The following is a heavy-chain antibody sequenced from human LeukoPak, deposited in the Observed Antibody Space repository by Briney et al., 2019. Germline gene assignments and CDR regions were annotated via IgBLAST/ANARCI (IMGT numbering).Heavy chain of an antibody. V-gene: IGHV4-34*01. CDR3: ARDRGGYSSGYYYYMDV. CDR2: INHSGST. J-gene: IGHJ6*03. Sequence: PSETLSLTCAVYGGSFSGYYWSWIRQPPGKGLEWIGEINHSGSTNYNPSLKSRVTTSVDTSKNQFSLKLSSVTAADTAVYYCARDRGGYSSGYYYYMDVWGKGTTVTVSS. D-gene: IGHD5-18*01. CDR1: GGSFSGYY.